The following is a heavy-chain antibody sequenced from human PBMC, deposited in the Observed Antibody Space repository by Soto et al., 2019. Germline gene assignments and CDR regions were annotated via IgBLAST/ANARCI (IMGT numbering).Heavy chain of an antibody. CDR1: GFTFSSYA. CDR2: ISGSDDST. Sequence: EVQLLESGGGLVQPGESLRLSCAASGFTFSSYAMSWVRQAPGKGLEWVSGISGSDDSTYYAGSVKGRLTISRDNSKNSLHLQMNSLRAEDTAVYCCAKRSSSSTFDYWGQGTLVTVSS. D-gene: IGHD6-6*01. J-gene: IGHJ4*02. CDR3: AKRSSSSTFDY. V-gene: IGHV3-23*01.